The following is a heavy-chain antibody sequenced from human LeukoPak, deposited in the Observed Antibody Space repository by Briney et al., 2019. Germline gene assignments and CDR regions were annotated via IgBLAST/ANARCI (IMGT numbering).Heavy chain of an antibody. CDR2: IIPIFGTA. J-gene: IGHJ6*02. V-gene: IGHV1-69*01. CDR1: GGTFSSYA. Sequence: RASVKVSCKASGGTFSSYAISWVRQAPGQGLEWMGGIIPIFGTANYAQKFQGRVTITADESTSTAYMELSSLRSEDTAVYYCASVYKYGMDVWGQRTTVIVSS. CDR3: ASVYKYGMDV.